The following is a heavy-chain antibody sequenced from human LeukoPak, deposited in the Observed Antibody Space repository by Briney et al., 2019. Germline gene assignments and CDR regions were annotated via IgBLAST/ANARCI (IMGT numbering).Heavy chain of an antibody. CDR2: INPSGDST. J-gene: IGHJ4*02. CDR3: ARCPMGSCDH. CDR1: GYTFSTYY. D-gene: IGHD1-26*01. V-gene: IGHV1-46*01. Sequence: ASVKVSCKASGYTFSTYYMHWVRQAPGQGLEWMGIINPSGDSTSYAQKFQGRVTMTRDTSTSTVYMELSSLRSEDTAVYYCARCPMGSCDHWGQGTLVTVSS.